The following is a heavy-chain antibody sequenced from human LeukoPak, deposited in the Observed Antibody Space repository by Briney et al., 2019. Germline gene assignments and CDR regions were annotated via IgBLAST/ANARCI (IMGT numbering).Heavy chain of an antibody. D-gene: IGHD1-26*01. CDR2: ISGNGGST. J-gene: IGHJ6*02. CDR3: AKDRGGQWELLLYYGMDV. Sequence: GGSLRLSCAASGFTFSSYAMSWVRQAPGKGLEWVSAISGNGGSTYYADSVKGRFTISRDNSKNTLYLQMNSLRAEDTAVYYCAKDRGGQWELLLYYGMDVWGQGTTVTVSS. V-gene: IGHV3-23*01. CDR1: GFTFSSYA.